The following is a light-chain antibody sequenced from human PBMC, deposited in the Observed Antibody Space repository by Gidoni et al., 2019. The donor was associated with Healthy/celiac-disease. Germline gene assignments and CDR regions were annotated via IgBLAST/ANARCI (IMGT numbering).Light chain of an antibody. CDR1: QSVGSN. J-gene: IGKJ1*01. CDR2: GAS. CDR3: QQYNNWPRT. V-gene: IGKV3-15*01. Sequence: EIEMTQSPATLSVSPGERATLSCRASQSVGSNLAWYQQKPGQAPRLLIYGASTRATGIPARFTGSGSGTEFTLTISSLQSEDFAIYYCQQYNNWPRTFGQGTKVEIK.